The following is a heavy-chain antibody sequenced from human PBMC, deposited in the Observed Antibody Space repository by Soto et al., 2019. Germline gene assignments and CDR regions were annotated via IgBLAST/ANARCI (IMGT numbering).Heavy chain of an antibody. CDR2: ISAYNGNT. J-gene: IGHJ6*03. CDR3: ARVSSGYYGSGSRQRCYYYYYMDV. Sequence: QVQLVQSGAEVKKPGASVKVSCKASGYTFTSYGISWVRQAPGQGLEWMGWISAYNGNTNDAQKLQGRVNMTTDTSTSTAYMELRSLRSDDTVVYYCARVSSGYYGSGSRQRCYYYYYMDVWGQGTTVTVSS. D-gene: IGHD3-10*01. CDR1: GYTFTSYG. V-gene: IGHV1-18*01.